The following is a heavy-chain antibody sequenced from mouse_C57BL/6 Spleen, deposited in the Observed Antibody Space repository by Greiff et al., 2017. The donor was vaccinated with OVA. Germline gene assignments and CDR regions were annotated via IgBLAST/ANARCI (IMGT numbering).Heavy chain of an antibody. J-gene: IGHJ4*01. CDR2: IYPGDGDT. Sequence: VKLMESGPELVKPGASVKISCKASGYAFSSSWMNWVKQRPGKGLEWIGRIYPGDGDTNYNGKFKGKATLTADKSSSTAYMQLSSLTSEDSAVYFCARSADEAMDYWGQGTSVTVSS. D-gene: IGHD6-1*01. CDR3: ARSADEAMDY. CDR1: GYAFSSSW. V-gene: IGHV1-82*01.